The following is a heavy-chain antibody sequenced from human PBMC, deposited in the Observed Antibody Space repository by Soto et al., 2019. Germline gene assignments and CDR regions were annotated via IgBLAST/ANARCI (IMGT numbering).Heavy chain of an antibody. V-gene: IGHV4-30-4*01. CDR1: GASVTSGDYY. J-gene: IGHJ3*02. D-gene: IGHD3-22*01. CDR2: IHYSETI. CDR3: ARGHRYYDYPDI. Sequence: QVQLQESGPGLVKASQTLSLTCTVSGASVTSGDYYWSWVLQPPGRGLEWIGYIHYSETIYYNPSLKSRVHIIVETFKNQFSLEVSSVTAADTAVYYCARGHRYYDYPDIWGQGTTVTVSS.